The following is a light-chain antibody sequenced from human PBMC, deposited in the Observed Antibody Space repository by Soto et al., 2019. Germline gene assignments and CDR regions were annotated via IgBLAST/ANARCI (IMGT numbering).Light chain of an antibody. CDR2: EVS. CDR3: NSYTSSSTYV. Sequence: QSALTQPPSVSGSPGQSVTISCTGTSSDVGSYNRVSWYQQPPGTAPKLMIYEVSNRPSGVPDRFSWSKSGNTASLPISGLQAEDEADYYCNSYTSSSTYVFGTGTKVTV. V-gene: IGLV2-18*02. CDR1: SSDVGSYNR. J-gene: IGLJ1*01.